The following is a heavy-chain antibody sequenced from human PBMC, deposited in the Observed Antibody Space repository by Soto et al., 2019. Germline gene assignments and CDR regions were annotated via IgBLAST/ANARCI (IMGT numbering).Heavy chain of an antibody. J-gene: IGHJ4*02. Sequence: QVQLQESGPGLVKPSETLSLTCTVSGGSISSYYWSWIRQPPGKGLEWIGYIYYSGSTNYNPSLKSRVTISVDTSKNQFSRKLSSVTAADTAVYYCARDSHEANHYWGQGTLVTVSS. CDR2: IYYSGST. V-gene: IGHV4-59*01. CDR1: GGSISSYY. CDR3: ARDSHEANHY.